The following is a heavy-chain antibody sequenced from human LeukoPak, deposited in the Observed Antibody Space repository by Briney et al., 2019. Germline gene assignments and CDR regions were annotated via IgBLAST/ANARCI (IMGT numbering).Heavy chain of an antibody. V-gene: IGHV4-34*01. CDR1: GGSFSGYY. Sequence: QPSETLSLTCAVYGGSFSGYYWSWIRQPPGKGLEWIGEINHSGSTNYNPSLKSRVTISVDTSKNQFSLKLSSVTAADTAVYYCARAGYSSGWYPRPFDYWGQGTLVTVSS. CDR2: INHSGST. J-gene: IGHJ4*02. D-gene: IGHD6-19*01. CDR3: ARAGYSSGWYPRPFDY.